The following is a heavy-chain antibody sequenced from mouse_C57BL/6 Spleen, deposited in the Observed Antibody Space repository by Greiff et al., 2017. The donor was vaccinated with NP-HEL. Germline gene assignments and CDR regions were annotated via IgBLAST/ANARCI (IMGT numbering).Heavy chain of an antibody. D-gene: IGHD2-4*01. Sequence: DVMLVESGGGLVKPGGSLKLSCAASGFTFSDYGMHWVRQAPEKGLEWVAYISSGSSTIYYADTVKGRFTISRDNAKNTLFLQMTSLRSEDTDMYYCARRYDYASFAYWGQGTLVTVSA. J-gene: IGHJ3*01. V-gene: IGHV5-17*01. CDR3: ARRYDYASFAY. CDR2: ISSGSSTI. CDR1: GFTFSDYG.